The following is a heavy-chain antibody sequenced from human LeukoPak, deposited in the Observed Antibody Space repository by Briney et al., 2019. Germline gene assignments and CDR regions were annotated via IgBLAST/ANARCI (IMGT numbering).Heavy chain of an antibody. Sequence: PSETLSLTCTVSGGSISSYYWSWIRQPPGKGLEWIGSIYQSGSTDYNPSLKSRVTILVDTSNNQFSLKLSSVTAANTAVYYCARGFHITAFYPGDYWGQGTLVTVSS. D-gene: IGHD2/OR15-2a*01. CDR1: GGSISSYY. V-gene: IGHV4-59*08. CDR2: IYQSGST. CDR3: ARGFHITAFYPGDY. J-gene: IGHJ4*02.